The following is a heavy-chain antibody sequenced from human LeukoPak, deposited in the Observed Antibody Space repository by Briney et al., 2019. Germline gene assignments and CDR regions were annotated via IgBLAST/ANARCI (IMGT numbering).Heavy chain of an antibody. CDR3: ARNRYCSSTSCPGYFDY. CDR2: IYYSGST. Sequence: SETLSLTCTVSGGSISSYYWSWIRQPPGKGLEWIGYIYYSGSTYYNPSLQSRVTISVDTSKNQFSLKLSSVTAADTAVYYCARNRYCSSTSCPGYFDYWGQGTLVTVSS. CDR1: GGSISSYY. J-gene: IGHJ4*02. V-gene: IGHV4-59*08. D-gene: IGHD2-2*01.